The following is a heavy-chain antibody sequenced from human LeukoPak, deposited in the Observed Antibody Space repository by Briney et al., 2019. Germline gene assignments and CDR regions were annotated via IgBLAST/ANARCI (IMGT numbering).Heavy chain of an antibody. CDR2: IYYSGST. D-gene: IGHD6-13*01. CDR1: GGSISSSSYY. Sequence: SETLSLTCTVFGGSISSSSYYWGWIRQPPGKGLEWIGSIYYSGSTYYNPSLKSRVTISVDTSKNQFSLKLSSVTAADTAVYYCASVSAAGIDYWGQGTLVTVSS. CDR3: ASVSAAGIDY. V-gene: IGHV4-39*07. J-gene: IGHJ4*02.